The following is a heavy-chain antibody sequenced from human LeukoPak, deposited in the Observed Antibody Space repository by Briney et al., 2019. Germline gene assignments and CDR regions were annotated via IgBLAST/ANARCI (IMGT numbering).Heavy chain of an antibody. CDR3: AKDMGPRRGWVDY. D-gene: IGHD3-10*01. J-gene: IGHJ4*02. V-gene: IGHV3-7*03. CDR1: GFTFNNFW. Sequence: PGGSLRLSCAASGFTFNNFWMSWVRQAPGKGLEWVANINQFGSEKYYVDSVEGRFTISRDNAKNSLYLQMNSLRAEDTALYYCAKDMGPRRGWVDYWGQGTLVTVSS. CDR2: INQFGSEK.